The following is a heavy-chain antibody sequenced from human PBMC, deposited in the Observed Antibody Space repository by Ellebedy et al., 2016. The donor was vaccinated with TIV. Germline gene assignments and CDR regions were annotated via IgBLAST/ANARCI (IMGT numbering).Heavy chain of an antibody. J-gene: IGHJ5*01. CDR2: ISPTSGPI. CDR3: ARQEPGFDS. Sequence: GESLKISCAASGFTFSSYTMNWVRQAPGKGLEWVSYISPTSGPIYYADPVKGRFTISRDNAKNSLFLQMNSLGAEDTAVYYCARQEPGFDSWGQGTLVTVSS. CDR1: GFTFSSYT. V-gene: IGHV3-48*04.